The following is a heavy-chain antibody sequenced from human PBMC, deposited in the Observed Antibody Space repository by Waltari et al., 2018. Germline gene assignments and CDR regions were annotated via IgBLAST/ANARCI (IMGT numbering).Heavy chain of an antibody. J-gene: IGHJ4*02. D-gene: IGHD3-10*01. V-gene: IGHV4-59*01. CDR2: IYYSGST. Sequence: QVQLQESGPGLVKPSETLSLTCTVSGGSISSYYWSWIRQPPGKGLEWIGYIYYSGSTTYNPSLKSRVTISVDTSKNQFSLKLSSVTAADTAVYYCARMRVRGVTPAYYFDYWGQGTLVTVSS. CDR3: ARMRVRGVTPAYYFDY. CDR1: GGSISSYY.